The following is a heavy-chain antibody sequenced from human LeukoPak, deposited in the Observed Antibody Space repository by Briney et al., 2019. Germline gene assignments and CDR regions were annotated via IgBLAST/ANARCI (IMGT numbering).Heavy chain of an antibody. J-gene: IGHJ3*02. CDR1: GGSISSSSYY. CDR2: IYYSGST. V-gene: IGHV4-39*01. CDR3: ARLATYYYDSSGYSCAFDI. D-gene: IGHD3-22*01. Sequence: PSETLSLTCTVSGGSISSSSYYWGWIRQPPGKGLEWIGSIYYSGSTYYNPSLKSRVTISVDTSKNQFSLKLSSVTAADTAVYYCARLATYYYDSSGYSCAFDIWGQGTMVTVSS.